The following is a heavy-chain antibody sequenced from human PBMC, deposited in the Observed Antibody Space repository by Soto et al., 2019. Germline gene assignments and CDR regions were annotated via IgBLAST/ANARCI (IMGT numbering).Heavy chain of an antibody. CDR2: IYWDDDK. CDR3: AHRRPYSSSWNWGNFDY. Sequence: QITLKESGPTLVKPTQTLTLTCTFSGFSLSTSGVGVGWIRQPPEKALEWLALIYWDDDKRYNPSLNSRLTITKDTSKNQVVLTMTYMDPVDTATYYCAHRRPYSSSWNWGNFDYWGSGTQVTVSS. D-gene: IGHD6-13*01. CDR1: GFSLSTSGVG. J-gene: IGHJ4*02. V-gene: IGHV2-5*02.